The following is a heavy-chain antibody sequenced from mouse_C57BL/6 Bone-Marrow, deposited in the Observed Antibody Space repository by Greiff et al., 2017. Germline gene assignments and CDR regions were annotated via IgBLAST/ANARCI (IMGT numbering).Heavy chain of an antibody. Sequence: EVQLQQSGPELVKPGASVKISCKASGYTFTDYYMNWVKQSHGKSLEWIGDINPNNGGTSYNQKFKGKATLTVDKSSSTAYMELRSLTSEDSAVYYCARWHYYGSSYPHWYFDVWGTGTTVTVSS. V-gene: IGHV1-26*01. CDR2: INPNNGGT. J-gene: IGHJ1*03. CDR3: ARWHYYGSSYPHWYFDV. CDR1: GYTFTDYY. D-gene: IGHD1-1*01.